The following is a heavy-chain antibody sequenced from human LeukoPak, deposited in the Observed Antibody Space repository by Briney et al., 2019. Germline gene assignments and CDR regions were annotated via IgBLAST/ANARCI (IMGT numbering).Heavy chain of an antibody. CDR2: MYYSGST. V-gene: IGHV4-39*01. D-gene: IGHD3-22*01. Sequence: SETLSLTCTVSGGSISSSSYYWGWIRQPPGKGLEWIVSMYYSGSTYYTPSLKSRVTISVDTSKNQFSLKLSSVTAADTAVYYCARSLGSYYYDSSGYPRFDYWGQGTLVTVSS. J-gene: IGHJ4*02. CDR1: GGSISSSSYY. CDR3: ARSLGSYYYDSSGYPRFDY.